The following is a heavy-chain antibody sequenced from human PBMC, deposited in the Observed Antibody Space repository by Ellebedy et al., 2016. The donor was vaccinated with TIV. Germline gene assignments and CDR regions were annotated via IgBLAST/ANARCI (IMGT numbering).Heavy chain of an antibody. CDR2: MFSAGDT. V-gene: IGHV3-66*01. J-gene: IGHJ6*02. D-gene: IGHD3-9*01. Sequence: GESLKISCAASGFTVSGTYMNWVRQAPGKGLEWVSVMFSAGDTYYAHSVKDRFTISRDSSENTLYLQMNSLRAEDTAVYHCARESYDTLTGTSYGMDVWGQGTTVTVSS. CDR3: ARESYDTLTGTSYGMDV. CDR1: GFTVSGTY.